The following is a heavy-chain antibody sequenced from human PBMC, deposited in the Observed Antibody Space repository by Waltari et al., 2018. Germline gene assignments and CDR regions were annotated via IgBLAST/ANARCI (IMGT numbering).Heavy chain of an antibody. Sequence: QVQLQQWGAGLLKPSETLSLTCAVYGGSFSGYYWSWIRQPPGKGLEWIGEINHSGSINYNPSLKTRVTISVDTSKNQFSLKLSSVTAADTAVYYCARGSQVATRSAPEFDIWGQGTMVTVSS. CDR3: ARGSQVATRSAPEFDI. J-gene: IGHJ3*02. CDR1: GGSFSGYY. D-gene: IGHD5-12*01. CDR2: INHSGSI. V-gene: IGHV4-34*01.